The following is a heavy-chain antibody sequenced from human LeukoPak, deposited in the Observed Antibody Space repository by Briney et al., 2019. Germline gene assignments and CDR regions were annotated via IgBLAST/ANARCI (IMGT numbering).Heavy chain of an antibody. J-gene: IGHJ6*03. V-gene: IGHV4-4*02. CDR2: IYHSGNT. CDR1: GGSISSSNW. D-gene: IGHD3-22*01. Sequence: SETLSLTCAVSGGSISSSNWWSWVRQPPGKGLEWIGEIYHSGNTNYNPSLKSRVTILEDKSKNQFSLKLSSVTAADTAVYYCARDYDSKYYYYMDVWGKGTTVTVSS. CDR3: ARDYDSKYYYYMDV.